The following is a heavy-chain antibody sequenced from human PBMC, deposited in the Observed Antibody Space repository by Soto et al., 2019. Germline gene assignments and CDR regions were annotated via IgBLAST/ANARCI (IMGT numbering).Heavy chain of an antibody. CDR2: IYWDDDR. CDR1: GFSLSTSRVG. V-gene: IGHV2-5*02. Sequence: SGPTLVNPTQTLTLTCSFSGFSLSTSRVGVAWIRQPPGKAREWLAIIYWDDDRRYSPSLKTRLAITKDTSKNQVVLTMTNLDPGDTATYYCAHTMITGGGVSALDAFDMWGQGTMVTVSS. J-gene: IGHJ3*02. D-gene: IGHD3-16*01. CDR3: AHTMITGGGVSALDAFDM.